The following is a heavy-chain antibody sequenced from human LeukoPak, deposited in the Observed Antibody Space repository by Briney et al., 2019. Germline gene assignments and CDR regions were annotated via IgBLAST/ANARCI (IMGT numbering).Heavy chain of an antibody. J-gene: IGHJ4*02. CDR1: GGSFSGYY. CDR2: INHSGST. CDR3: ARGLLLWFGDGYYFDY. D-gene: IGHD3-10*01. V-gene: IGHV4-34*01. Sequence: PSETLSLTCAVYGGSFSGYYWSWIRQPPGKGLEWLGEINHSGSTNYNPSLKSRVTISVDTSKNQFSLKLSSVTAADTAVYYCARGLLLWFGDGYYFDYWGQGTLVTVSS.